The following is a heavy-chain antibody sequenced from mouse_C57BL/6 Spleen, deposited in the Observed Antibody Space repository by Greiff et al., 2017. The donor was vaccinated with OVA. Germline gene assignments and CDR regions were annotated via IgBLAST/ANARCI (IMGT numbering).Heavy chain of an antibody. J-gene: IGHJ2*01. V-gene: IGHV1-72*01. D-gene: IGHD2-3*01. CDR2: IDPNSGGT. CDR3: AREAIYDCYFGY. CDR1: GYTFTSYW. Sequence: QVQLQQPGAELVKPGASVKLSCKASGYTFTSYWMHWVKQRPGRGLEWIGRIDPNSGGTKYNEKFKSKATLTVDKPSSTAYMQRSSLTSEDSAVYYCAREAIYDCYFGYWGQGTTLTVSS.